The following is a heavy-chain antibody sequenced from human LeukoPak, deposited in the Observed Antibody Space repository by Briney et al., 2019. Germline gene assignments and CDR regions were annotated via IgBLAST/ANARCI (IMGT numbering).Heavy chain of an antibody. D-gene: IGHD3-9*01. CDR2: IYSGGST. CDR1: GFTVSSNY. CDR3: AREERYFDWLLLDY. J-gene: IGHJ4*02. Sequence: GGSLRLSCAASGFTVSSNYMSWVRQAPGKGLEWVLVIYSGGSTYYADSVKGRFTISRDNSKNTLYLQMNSLRAEDTAVYYCAREERYFDWLLLDYWGQGTLVTVSS. V-gene: IGHV3-66*01.